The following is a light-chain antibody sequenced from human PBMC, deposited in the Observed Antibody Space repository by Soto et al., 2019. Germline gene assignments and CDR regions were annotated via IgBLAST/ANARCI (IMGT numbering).Light chain of an antibody. Sequence: EIVLTQSPGTLSLSPGERVTLSCRASQSIKYLAWYQQKPGQAPRLLIYGVSNRATDIPDRFSGSGSGTDFTLTISILEPEDFAVYYCQQYSNSLPALTFGGGTKVEIK. J-gene: IGKJ4*01. CDR2: GVS. CDR1: QSIKY. CDR3: QQYSNSLPALT. V-gene: IGKV3-20*01.